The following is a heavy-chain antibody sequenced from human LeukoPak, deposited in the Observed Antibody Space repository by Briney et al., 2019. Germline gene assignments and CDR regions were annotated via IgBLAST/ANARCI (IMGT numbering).Heavy chain of an antibody. CDR1: GFTFSSYG. Sequence: GGSLRLSCAASGFTFSSYGMPWVRQAPGKGLEWVAVISYDGSNKYYADSVKGRFTISRDNAKNSLYLQMNSLRAEDTAVYYCATLHVDTAMAYFDYWGQGTLVTVSS. D-gene: IGHD5-18*01. V-gene: IGHV3-30*03. CDR2: ISYDGSNK. J-gene: IGHJ4*02. CDR3: ATLHVDTAMAYFDY.